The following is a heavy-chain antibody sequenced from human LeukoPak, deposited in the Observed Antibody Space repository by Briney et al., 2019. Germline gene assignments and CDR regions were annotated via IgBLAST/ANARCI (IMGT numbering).Heavy chain of an antibody. CDR3: ARVTRTFYDILTGRSREGRFDY. V-gene: IGHV4-31*03. CDR2: TYYSGST. D-gene: IGHD3-9*01. J-gene: IGHJ4*02. Sequence: SQTLSLTCSVSGGSIISGGYYWSWIRQHPGKGLEWVGYTYYSGSTYYNPSLKSRVTVSADTSKNQFSLKLRSVTAADTAVYYCARVTRTFYDILTGRSREGRFDYWGQGTLVTVSS. CDR1: GGSIISGGYY.